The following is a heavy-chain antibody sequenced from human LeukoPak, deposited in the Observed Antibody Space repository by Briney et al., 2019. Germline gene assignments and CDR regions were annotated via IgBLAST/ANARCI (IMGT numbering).Heavy chain of an antibody. CDR3: ADDHAQSKILTSYYPE. J-gene: IGHJ4*02. D-gene: IGHD3-9*01. CDR2: IIPILGIA. Sequence: ASVKVSCKASGGTFSSYATSWVRQAPGQGLEWMGRIIPILGIANYAQKFQGRVTITADKSTSTAYMELSSLRSEDTAVYYRADDHAQSKILTSYYPEWGQGTLVTVSS. CDR1: GGTFSSYA. V-gene: IGHV1-69*04.